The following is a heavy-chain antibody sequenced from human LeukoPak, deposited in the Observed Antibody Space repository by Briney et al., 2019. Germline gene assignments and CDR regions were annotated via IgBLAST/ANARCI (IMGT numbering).Heavy chain of an antibody. Sequence: GGSLRLSCAASGFTFSSYAMSWVRQAPGKGLEWVAGVIGLSGATYYIDSVKGRFTISRDNSKNHLYLQMNSLRAEDTAIYYCAKDFISADGKWDIDHWGQGTLVTVSS. CDR3: AKDFISADGKWDIDH. V-gene: IGHV3-23*01. J-gene: IGHJ4*02. D-gene: IGHD1-26*01. CDR2: VIGLSGAT. CDR1: GFTFSSYA.